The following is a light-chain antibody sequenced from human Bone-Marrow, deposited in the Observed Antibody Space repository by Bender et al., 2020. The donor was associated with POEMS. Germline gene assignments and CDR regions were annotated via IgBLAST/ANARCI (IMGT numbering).Light chain of an antibody. J-gene: IGLJ3*02. CDR2: SSH. V-gene: IGLV1-44*01. CDR3: AAWDDSLNGHWV. Sequence: QSVLTQPPSASGTPGQRVTISCSGGSSNIGAHAVNWYQDLPGTAPKLLIYSSHRRPSEVPDRFSGSRSGTSASLAISGLQSEDEAYYSCAAWDDSLNGHWVFGGGTKLTVL. CDR1: SSNIGAHA.